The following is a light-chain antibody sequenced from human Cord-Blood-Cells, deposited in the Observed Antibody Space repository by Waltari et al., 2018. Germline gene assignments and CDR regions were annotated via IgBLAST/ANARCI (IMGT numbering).Light chain of an antibody. V-gene: IGKV1-39*01. Sequence: DIQMTQSPSSLSASVGHRVTITCRAIPCISSYLNWYQQKPGKAPKLQIYAASRLHSGVPSRFSGSGSGTEFTLTISSRQPEDFATYYCQQIYSTRTVGQWTKVEIK. J-gene: IGKJ1*01. CDR2: AAS. CDR3: QQIYSTRT. CDR1: PCISSY.